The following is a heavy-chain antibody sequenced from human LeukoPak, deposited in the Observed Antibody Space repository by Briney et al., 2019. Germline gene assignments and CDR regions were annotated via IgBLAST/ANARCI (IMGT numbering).Heavy chain of an antibody. J-gene: IGHJ4*02. CDR1: GFTFSSYA. V-gene: IGHV3-23*01. CDR2: ISGSGCST. D-gene: IGHD6-19*01. Sequence: PGGSLRLSCAASGFTFSSYAMRWVRPAPGKGLAWVSAISGSGCSTYYADSVKGRFTISRDNSKNTLYLQMNSLRAEDTAVYYCAKNNAVAGIFDYWGQGALVTVSS. CDR3: AKNNAVAGIFDY.